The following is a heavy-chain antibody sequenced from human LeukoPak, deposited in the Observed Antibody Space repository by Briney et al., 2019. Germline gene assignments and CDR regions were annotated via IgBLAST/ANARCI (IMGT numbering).Heavy chain of an antibody. J-gene: IGHJ1*01. D-gene: IGHD1-26*01. Sequence: SETLSLTCTVSGGSISSSSYYWGWIRQPPGKGLQWIGSIYYGGSTYYNPSLKSRVTISVDTSKNQFSLKLSSVTAADTAVYYCARHTSAWDFQHWGQGTLVTVSS. CDR1: GGSISSSSYY. V-gene: IGHV4-39*01. CDR3: ARHTSAWDFQH. CDR2: IYYGGST.